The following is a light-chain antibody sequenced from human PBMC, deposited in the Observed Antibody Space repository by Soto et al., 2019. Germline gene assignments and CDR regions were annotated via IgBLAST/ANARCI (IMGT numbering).Light chain of an antibody. CDR3: QQSYSTPKK. CDR1: QNVNRF. Sequence: DIQMTQSPSSLSASVVDSVTITFLASQNVNRFLHWYQQRPGKAPKLLIYATSTLQTGVPSRFSGSGSGTDFTLTISSLQPEDFATYYCQQSYSTPKKFGQGTKVDIK. CDR2: ATS. J-gene: IGKJ1*01. V-gene: IGKV1-39*01.